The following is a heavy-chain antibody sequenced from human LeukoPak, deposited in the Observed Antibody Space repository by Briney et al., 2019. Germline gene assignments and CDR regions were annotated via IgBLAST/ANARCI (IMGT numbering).Heavy chain of an antibody. V-gene: IGHV3-7*05. CDR2: IKQDGSEK. J-gene: IGHJ4*02. Sequence: GGSLRLSCAASGFTFSNYWMGWVRQAPGKGLERVANIKQDGSEKYYVDSVKGRFTISRDNAKNSLYLQMNSLRAEDTAVYYCARVKSVGATPFDYWGQGTLVTVSS. D-gene: IGHD1-26*01. CDR3: ARVKSVGATPFDY. CDR1: GFTFSNYW.